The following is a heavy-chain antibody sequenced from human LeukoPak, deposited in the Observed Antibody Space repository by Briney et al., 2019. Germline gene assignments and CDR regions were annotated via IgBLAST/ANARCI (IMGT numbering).Heavy chain of an antibody. Sequence: GGSLRLSCAASGFTFSSYWMSWVRQAPGKGLEWVANIKQDGSEKYYVDSVKGRFTISRDNAKNSLYLQMNSLRAEDTAVYYCAKGGVRGVIWLSPGDFDYWGQGTLVTASS. CDR3: AKGGVRGVIWLSPGDFDY. CDR2: IKQDGSEK. J-gene: IGHJ4*02. V-gene: IGHV3-7*03. D-gene: IGHD3-10*01. CDR1: GFTFSSYW.